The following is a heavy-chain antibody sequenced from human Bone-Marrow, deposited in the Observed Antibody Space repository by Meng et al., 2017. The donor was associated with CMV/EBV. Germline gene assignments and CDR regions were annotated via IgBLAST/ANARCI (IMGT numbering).Heavy chain of an antibody. D-gene: IGHD3-3*01. V-gene: IGHV1-69*10. CDR3: ASLGDFWSGYSYYYYGMDV. Sequence: SVKVSCKASGGTFSSYAISWVRQAPGQGLEWMGGIIPILGIANYAQKFQGRATITADKSTSTAYMELSSLRSEDTAVYYCASLGDFWSGYSYYYYGMDVWGQGTTVTVSS. J-gene: IGHJ6*02. CDR2: IIPILGIA. CDR1: GGTFSSYA.